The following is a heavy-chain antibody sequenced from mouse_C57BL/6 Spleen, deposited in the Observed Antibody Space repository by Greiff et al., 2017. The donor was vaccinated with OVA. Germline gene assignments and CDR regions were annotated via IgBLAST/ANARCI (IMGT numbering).Heavy chain of an antibody. V-gene: IGHV1-72*01. CDR1: GYTFTSYW. CDR3: ARVDYYGSSYDY. CDR2: IDPSSGGT. D-gene: IGHD1-1*01. J-gene: IGHJ2*01. Sequence: QVQLKESGAELVKPGASVKLSCKASGYTFTSYWMHWVKQRPGRGLEWIGRIDPSSGGTKYNEKFKSKATLTVDKPSSTAYMQLSSLTSEDSAVYYCARVDYYGSSYDYWGQGTTLTVSS.